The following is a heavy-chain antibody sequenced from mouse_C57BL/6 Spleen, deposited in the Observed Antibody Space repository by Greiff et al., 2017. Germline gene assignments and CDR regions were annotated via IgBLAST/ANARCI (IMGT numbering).Heavy chain of an antibody. V-gene: IGHV1-26*01. CDR1: GYTFTDYY. CDR3: ARKGKLLMDY. J-gene: IGHJ4*01. Sequence: VQLQQSGPELVKPGASVKISCKASGYTFTDYYMNWVKQSHGKSLEWIGDINPNNGGTSYNQKFKGKATLTVDKSSSTAYMELRSLTSEDSAVYYCARKGKLLMDYWGQGTSVTVSS. D-gene: IGHD4-1*01. CDR2: INPNNGGT.